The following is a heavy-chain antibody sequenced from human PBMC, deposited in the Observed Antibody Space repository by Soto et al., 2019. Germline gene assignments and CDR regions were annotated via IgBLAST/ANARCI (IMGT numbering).Heavy chain of an antibody. J-gene: IGHJ4*02. CDR1: GFTFSGHW. CDR3: ARVLYCSGGGCYSNFDY. V-gene: IGHV3-74*01. D-gene: IGHD2-15*01. CDR2: ISSDGSSA. Sequence: EVQLVESGGGLVQPGGSLRLSCGASGFTFSGHWMHWVRQAPGKGLVLVSRISSDGSSADYADSVKGRFTISRDNTKNTLYLQMNSLRAEDTALYYCARVLYCSGGGCYSNFDYWGQGTRVTVSS.